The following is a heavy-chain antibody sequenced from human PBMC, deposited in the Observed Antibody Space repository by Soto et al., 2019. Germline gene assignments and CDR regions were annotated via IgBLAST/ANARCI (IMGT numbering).Heavy chain of an antibody. CDR1: GFTFSNYA. J-gene: IGHJ4*02. CDR2: ISTSGGST. Sequence: EVQLLESGGGLVQPGGSLRLSCAASGFTFSNYAMSWVRQAPGKGLEWGSTISTSGGSTYSAGSVKGRFTISRHNSKITLFLQMNSLRAEGTDVNYCERGGIGAYTNGLYYFDYLGQGTLGTVSA. D-gene: IGHD3-16*01. CDR3: ERGGIGAYTNGLYYFDY. V-gene: IGHV3-23*01.